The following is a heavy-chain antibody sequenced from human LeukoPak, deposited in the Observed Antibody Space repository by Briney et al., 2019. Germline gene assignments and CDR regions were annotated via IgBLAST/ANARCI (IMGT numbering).Heavy chain of an antibody. D-gene: IGHD3-10*01. Sequence: GGSLRLSCAASGFTLTSCAMSWVRQAPGKGLEWVSTINSGGTTYYADSVKGRFTISRDNSKNTLYLQMNSLRAEDTAVYYCARYNYGSGSYYSDYWGQGTLVTVSS. CDR1: GFTLTSCA. V-gene: IGHV3-23*01. CDR3: ARYNYGSGSYYSDY. CDR2: INSGGTT. J-gene: IGHJ4*02.